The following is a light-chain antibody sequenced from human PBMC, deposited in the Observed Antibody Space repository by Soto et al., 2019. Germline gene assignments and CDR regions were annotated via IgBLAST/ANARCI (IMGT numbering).Light chain of an antibody. CDR1: QSVSSS. V-gene: IGKV3-15*01. CDR3: QQYNTWPYT. J-gene: IGKJ2*01. Sequence: EIVMTQSPATLSVSPGERAALSCRASQSVSSSFAWYQQTHGQAPRLLIYGASTRANGIPARFSGSGSGTEFPLTISSLQSEDFAVYYCQQYNTWPYTFGQGTKLEIK. CDR2: GAS.